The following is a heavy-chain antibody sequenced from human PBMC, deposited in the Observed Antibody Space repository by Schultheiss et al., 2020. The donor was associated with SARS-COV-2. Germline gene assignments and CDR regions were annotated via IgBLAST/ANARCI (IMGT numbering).Heavy chain of an antibody. CDR2: IYTSGST. J-gene: IGHJ4*02. D-gene: IGHD6-19*01. CDR1: GYSISSGYY. Sequence: SETLSLTCTVSGYSISSGYYWGWIRQPAGKGLEWIGRIYTSGSTNYNPSLKSRVTISVDTSKNQFSLKLSSVTAADTAVYYCAKGRIAVAGLLDYWGQGTLVTVSS. CDR3: AKGRIAVAGLLDY. V-gene: IGHV4-38-2*02.